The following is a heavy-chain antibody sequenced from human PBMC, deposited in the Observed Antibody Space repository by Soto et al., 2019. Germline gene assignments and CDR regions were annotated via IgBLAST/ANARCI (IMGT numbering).Heavy chain of an antibody. CDR3: TRGYGDYVRDY. J-gene: IGHJ4*02. V-gene: IGHV3-73*01. CDR2: IRSKSNSYAT. Sequence: EVQLVESGGGLVQPGGSLKLSCAVSGFTFSGSAMHWVRQASGKGLEWVGRIRSKSNSYATAYAASVKGRFTISRDDSKNTAYLTMNSLKSEDTAVYYCTRGYGDYVRDYWGQGTLVTVSS. D-gene: IGHD4-17*01. CDR1: GFTFSGSA.